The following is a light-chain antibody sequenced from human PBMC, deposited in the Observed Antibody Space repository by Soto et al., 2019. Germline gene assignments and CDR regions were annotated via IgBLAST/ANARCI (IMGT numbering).Light chain of an antibody. J-gene: IGLJ1*01. CDR2: ENN. Sequence: QSVLTQSPSASGAPGQRVTISCSGSASNIGRDPVNWYQQVPGTAPKLLIYENNHRPSGVPDRFSGSKSGTSASLVISGLQSEDEAEYFCAGWDGSLKGFVFGTGTKVTVL. CDR1: ASNIGRDP. V-gene: IGLV1-44*01. CDR3: AGWDGSLKGFV.